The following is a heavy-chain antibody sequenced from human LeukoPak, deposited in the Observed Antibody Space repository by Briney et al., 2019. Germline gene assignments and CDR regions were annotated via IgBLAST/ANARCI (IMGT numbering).Heavy chain of an antibody. CDR3: ASGANSGF. CDR1: GFTLSIYA. D-gene: IGHD6-19*01. J-gene: IGHJ1*01. Sequence: GGSLRLSCAASGFTLSIYAMSWVRQAPGKGLEWLANTNQNGVQKYYVDSVKGRFTISRDNAKESLYLQMNSLRAEDTAVYFCASGANSGFWGQGTLVTVSS. CDR2: TNQNGVQK. V-gene: IGHV3-7*01.